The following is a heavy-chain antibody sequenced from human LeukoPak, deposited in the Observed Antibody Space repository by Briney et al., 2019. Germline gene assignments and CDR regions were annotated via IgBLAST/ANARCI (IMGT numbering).Heavy chain of an antibody. V-gene: IGHV3-33*01. CDR3: ARGLGYSYGYGIDY. CDR2: IWFDGSNT. Sequence: PGRSLRLSCAASGFTFSSYAMHWVRQAPGKGPEWVAIIWFDGSNTYYAESVEGRFTISRDNSKNTLYLQMNSLRAEDTAVYSCARGLGYSYGYGIDYWGQGTLVIASS. CDR1: GFTFSSYA. D-gene: IGHD5-18*01. J-gene: IGHJ4*02.